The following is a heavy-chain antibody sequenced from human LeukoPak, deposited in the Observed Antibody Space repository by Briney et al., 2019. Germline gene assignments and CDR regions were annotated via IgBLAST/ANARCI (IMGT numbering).Heavy chain of an antibody. CDR3: ASLADYYGSGSYYRNDY. CDR2: IYHSGST. CDR1: GGSISSSNW. Sequence: PSETLSLTCAVSGGSISSSNWWSWVRQPPGKGLEWIGEIYHSGSTNYNPSLTSRVTISVDKSKNQFSLKLSSVTAADTAVYYCASLADYYGSGSYYRNDYWGQGTLVTVSS. J-gene: IGHJ4*02. V-gene: IGHV4-4*02. D-gene: IGHD3-10*01.